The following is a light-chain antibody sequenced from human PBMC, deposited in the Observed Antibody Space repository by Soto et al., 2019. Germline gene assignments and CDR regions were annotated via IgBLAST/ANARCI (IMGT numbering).Light chain of an antibody. Sequence: QSALTQSASVSGSPRQSFAISCTGSSSDIGIYKYVSWYQQHPGKVPKLIIYEVTNRPSGVSNRFSGSKSGNPASLAISGLQAEDEADDDCSSYTNSSTRVFGTGTKVTVL. CDR2: EVT. CDR1: SSDIGIYKY. V-gene: IGLV2-14*01. J-gene: IGLJ1*01. CDR3: SSYTNSSTRV.